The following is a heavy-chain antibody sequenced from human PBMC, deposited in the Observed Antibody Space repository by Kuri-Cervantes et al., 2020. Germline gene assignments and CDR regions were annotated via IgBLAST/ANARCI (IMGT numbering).Heavy chain of an antibody. V-gene: IGHV1-2*02. D-gene: IGHD1-7*01. CDR2: INPNSGGT. J-gene: IGHJ4*02. CDR1: GYTFTGYY. Sequence: ASVKVSCKASGYTFTGYYMHWVRQAPGQGLEWMGWINPNSGGTNYAQKFQGRVTMTTDTSTSTAYMELRSLRSDDTAVYYCARVGGELRPDDYWGQGTLVTVSS. CDR3: ARVGGELRPDDY.